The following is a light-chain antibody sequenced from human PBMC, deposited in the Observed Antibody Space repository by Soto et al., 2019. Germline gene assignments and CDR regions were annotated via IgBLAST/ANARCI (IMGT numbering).Light chain of an antibody. CDR3: QQYDSYPPT. V-gene: IGKV1-8*01. CDR2: AAS. J-gene: IGKJ1*01. Sequence: AIRMTQSPSSFSASTGDRVTITCRASQGISSYLAWYQQKPGKTPKLLIYAASTLQRGVPSRFSGSGSGTDFTLTISCLQSEDFATYYCQQYDSYPPTFGQGTKVEIK. CDR1: QGISSY.